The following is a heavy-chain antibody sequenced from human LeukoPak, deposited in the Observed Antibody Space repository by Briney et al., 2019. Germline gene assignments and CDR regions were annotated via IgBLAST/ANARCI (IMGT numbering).Heavy chain of an antibody. J-gene: IGHJ4*02. D-gene: IGHD3-22*01. CDR3: ATDRPTYVSSGYPSDY. CDR1: GYTFTGYY. V-gene: IGHV1-2*02. Sequence: ASVKVSCKASGYTFTGYYMHWVRQAPGQGLEWMGWINPNSGGTNYAQKFQGRVTMTRDTSISTAYMELSRLRTDEGAVYYRATDRPTYVSSGYPSDYWGQGTLVTVSS. CDR2: INPNSGGT.